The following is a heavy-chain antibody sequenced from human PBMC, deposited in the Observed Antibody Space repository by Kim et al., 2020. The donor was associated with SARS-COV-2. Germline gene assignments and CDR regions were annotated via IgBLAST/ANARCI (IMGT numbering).Heavy chain of an antibody. V-gene: IGHV4-61*02. CDR1: GGSISSGSYY. D-gene: IGHD4-4*01. CDR2: IYTSGST. CDR3: ARGSTALGTFDY. J-gene: IGHJ4*02. Sequence: SETLSLTCTVSGGSISSGSYYWSWIRQPAGKGLEWIGRIYTSGSTNYNPSLKSRVTISVDTSKNQFSLKLSSVTAADTAVYYCARGSTALGTFDYWGQGTLVTVSS.